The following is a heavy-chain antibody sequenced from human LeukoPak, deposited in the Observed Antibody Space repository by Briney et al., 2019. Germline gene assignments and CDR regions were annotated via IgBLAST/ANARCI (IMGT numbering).Heavy chain of an antibody. Sequence: SETLSLTCSVSGGSINSYYWSWIRQPPGKGLEWIGQIYYSGSTNYNPSLKSRVTISVDTSKNQFSLNLSSVTAADTALYYCVRGFTLFDPWGQGTLVTVSS. D-gene: IGHD2/OR15-2a*01. J-gene: IGHJ5*02. CDR1: GGSINSYY. CDR3: VRGFTLFDP. CDR2: IYYSGST. V-gene: IGHV4-59*01.